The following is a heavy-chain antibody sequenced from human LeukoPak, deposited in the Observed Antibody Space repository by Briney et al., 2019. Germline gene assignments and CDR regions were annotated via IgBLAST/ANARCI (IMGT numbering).Heavy chain of an antibody. J-gene: IGHJ4*02. Sequence: PGTSLRLSCAASGFTFNSYAVHWVRQAPGKGLEWVAVISCDGSINFYAASVKGRFTISRDNSKNTLYLQMNSLRIDDTALYFCARDRRYCSGGSCYFDYLFDYWGQGTLVTVSS. CDR3: ARDRRYCSGGSCYFDYLFDY. CDR1: GFTFNSYA. V-gene: IGHV3-30*04. D-gene: IGHD2-15*01. CDR2: ISCDGSIN.